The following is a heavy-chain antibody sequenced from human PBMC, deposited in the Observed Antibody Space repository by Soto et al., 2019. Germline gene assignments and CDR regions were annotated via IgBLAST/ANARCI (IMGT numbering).Heavy chain of an antibody. CDR1: GFTFSSYA. V-gene: IGHV3-30-3*01. Sequence: ESGGGVVQPGRSLRLSCAASGFTFSSYAMHWVRQAPGKGLEWVAVISYDGSNKYYADSVKGRFTISRDNSKNTLYLQMNSLRAEDTAVYYCARDRGSGYRSVYGMDVWGQGTTVTVSS. CDR3: ARDRGSGYRSVYGMDV. CDR2: ISYDGSNK. D-gene: IGHD3-3*01. J-gene: IGHJ6*02.